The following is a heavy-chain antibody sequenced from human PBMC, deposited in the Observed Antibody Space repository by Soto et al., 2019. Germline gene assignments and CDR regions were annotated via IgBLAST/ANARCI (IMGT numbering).Heavy chain of an antibody. Sequence: PSQTRSHTYTGSAGTTRSYYWIWIRQPPEKELEWIGYIYYSGSTNYNPSLKRRVTISVDMSKNQFSLKLSSVTAEDTAVFYCARERSSLYAYWGHGTLLT. CDR1: AGTTRSYY. D-gene: IGHD2-2*01. J-gene: IGHJ1*01. CDR3: ARERSSLYAY. CDR2: IYYSGST. V-gene: IGHV4-59*01.